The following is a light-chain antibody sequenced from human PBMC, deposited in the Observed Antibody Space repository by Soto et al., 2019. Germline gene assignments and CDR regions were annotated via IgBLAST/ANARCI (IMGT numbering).Light chain of an antibody. CDR3: QQYASTPPT. CDR2: WAS. Sequence: DIVMTQSPDSLAVSLGERATINCKSSQSVLYSSNNKNYLSWYQHRPGQPPKLLIYWASTRESGVPDRFSGSGSGTDFTLTVTSLQAEDVAVYYCQQYASTPPTFGQWTKVEIK. J-gene: IGKJ2*01. CDR1: QSVLYSSNNKNY. V-gene: IGKV4-1*01.